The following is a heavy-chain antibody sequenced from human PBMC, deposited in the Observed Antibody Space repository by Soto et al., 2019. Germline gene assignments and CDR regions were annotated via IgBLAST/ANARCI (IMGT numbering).Heavy chain of an antibody. D-gene: IGHD3-10*01. CDR2: INAGNGNT. Sequence: QVQLVQSGAEVKKPGASVKVSCKASGYTFTSYAMHWVRQAPGQRLEWMGWINAGNGNTKYSQKFQGRVTITRDTSASTAYMELSSLRSEDTAVNYCAREGPGVDFDYWGQGTLVTVSS. CDR3: AREGPGVDFDY. CDR1: GYTFTSYA. V-gene: IGHV1-3*01. J-gene: IGHJ4*02.